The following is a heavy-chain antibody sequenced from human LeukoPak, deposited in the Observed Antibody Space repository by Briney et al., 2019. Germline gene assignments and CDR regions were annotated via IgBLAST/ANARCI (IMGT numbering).Heavy chain of an antibody. CDR2: ISGSGGST. V-gene: IGHV3-23*01. Sequence: GGSLRLSCAASGFTFSSYAMSWVRQAPGKGLEWVSAISGSGGSTYYADSVKGRFTISRDNSRNTLYLQMNSLRAEDTAVYYCAKLLWFGELLFDYWGQGTLVTVSS. J-gene: IGHJ4*02. CDR3: AKLLWFGELLFDY. CDR1: GFTFSSYA. D-gene: IGHD3-10*01.